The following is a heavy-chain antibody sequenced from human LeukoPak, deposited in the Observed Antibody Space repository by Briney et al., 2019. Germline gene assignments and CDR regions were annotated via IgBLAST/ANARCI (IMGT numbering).Heavy chain of an antibody. Sequence: GGSLRLSCAASGFTFSSYAVSWVRQAPGKGLEWVSAISGSGGSTYYTDSVKGRFTISRDNSKNTLYLQMNSPRAEDTAVYYCAMSSLLGYYYDSSGYYPFGYWGQGTLVTVSS. J-gene: IGHJ4*02. V-gene: IGHV3-23*01. CDR3: AMSSLLGYYYDSSGYYPFGY. CDR2: ISGSGGST. D-gene: IGHD3-22*01. CDR1: GFTFSSYA.